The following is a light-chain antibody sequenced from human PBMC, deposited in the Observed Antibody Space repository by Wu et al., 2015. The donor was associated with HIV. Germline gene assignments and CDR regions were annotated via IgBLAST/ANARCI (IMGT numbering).Light chain of an antibody. CDR1: QSVSNS. CDR2: DAS. V-gene: IGKV3D-15*01. Sequence: EIVLTQSPATLSVSPGERATLSCRASQSVSNSLAWYQQRPGQAPRLLIYDASTRAPGIPPRFSGSASGTEFALTISSVQSEDFAVYYCQQYNNWPRIFTFGPGTKVDIK. CDR3: QQYNNWPRIFT. J-gene: IGKJ3*01.